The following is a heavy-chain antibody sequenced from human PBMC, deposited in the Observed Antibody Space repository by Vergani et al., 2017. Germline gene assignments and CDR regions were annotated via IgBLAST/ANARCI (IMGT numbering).Heavy chain of an antibody. CDR1: GFTLSNYD. D-gene: IGHD3-16*01. J-gene: IGHJ4*02. CDR2: IQFDESNQ. V-gene: IGHV3-30*02. CDR3: AKHFRGWGIDY. Sequence: QVQLVESGGGVVQRGGSLRLSCATSGFTLSNYDMQWIRQGPGKGLEFVAFIQFDESNQYYADSVKGRFTLSRDFSKNTLYLQMNSLRTDDTATYYCAKHFRGWGIDYWGQGTKVIVSS.